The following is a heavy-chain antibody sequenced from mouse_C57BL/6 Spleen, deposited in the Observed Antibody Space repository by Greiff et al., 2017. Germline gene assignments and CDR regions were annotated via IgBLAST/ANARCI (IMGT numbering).Heavy chain of an antibody. J-gene: IGHJ2*01. CDR2: INPGSGGT. V-gene: IGHV1-54*01. Sequence: QVQLKESGAELVRPGTSVKVSCKASGYAFTNYLIEWVKQRPGQGLEWIGVINPGSGGTNYNEKFKGKATLTADKSSSTAYMQLSSLTSEDSAVYFCARDTANYFDYWGQGTTLTVSS. CDR1: GYAFTNYL. CDR3: ARDTANYFDY. D-gene: IGHD1-2*01.